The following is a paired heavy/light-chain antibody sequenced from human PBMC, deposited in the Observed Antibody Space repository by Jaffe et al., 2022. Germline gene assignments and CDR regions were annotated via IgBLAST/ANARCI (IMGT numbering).Light chain of an antibody. CDR2: WAS. CDR3: QQFYDTPLT. J-gene: IGKJ1*01. V-gene: IGKV4-1*01. Sequence: DIVMTQSPDSLAVSLGERATINCKSSQSVLLSSNNKNYLAWYQQKSGQPPKLLIYWASTRESGVPDRFSGSGSGTDFTLTINSLQAEDVAVYYCQQFYDTPLTFGQGTKVEIK. CDR1: QSVLLSSNNKNY.
Heavy chain of an antibody. V-gene: IGHV3-23*01. CDR3: AKSPQVTMYWWFDP. D-gene: IGHD2-8*02. CDR2: ISGSGETT. CDR1: GFTFSSYA. Sequence: EVQLLESGGGLVQPGGSLRLSCAASGFTFSSYAMSWVRQAPGKGLEWVSGISGSGETTHYADSVKGRFSISRDNSKSTLYLQLNSLRAEDTAVYYCAKSPQVTMYWWFDPWGQGTLVTVSS. J-gene: IGHJ5*02.